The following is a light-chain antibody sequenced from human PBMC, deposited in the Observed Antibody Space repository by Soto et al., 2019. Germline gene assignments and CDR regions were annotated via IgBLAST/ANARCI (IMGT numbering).Light chain of an antibody. Sequence: DIQMTQSPSSVSASVGDRVTITCRASQGIGSWLAWYQQKPGKAPKILIYGALSLQSGVPSRFSGSVSGTDFTRTISSLQPDDSGTYYCQQANSFPWTFGQGTKVEIK. CDR3: QQANSFPWT. CDR2: GAL. CDR1: QGIGSW. V-gene: IGKV1-12*01. J-gene: IGKJ1*01.